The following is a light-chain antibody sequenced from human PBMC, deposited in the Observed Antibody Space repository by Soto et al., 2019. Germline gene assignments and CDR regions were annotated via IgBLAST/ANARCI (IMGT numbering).Light chain of an antibody. CDR3: CSYAGSSTYYV. V-gene: IGLV2-23*01. CDR2: EGS. J-gene: IGLJ1*01. CDR1: SSDVGSYNL. Sequence: QSVLTQPASVSVSPGQSITISCTGTSSDVGSYNLVSWYQQHPGKAPKLMIYEGSKRPSGVSNRFSGSKSGNTASLTISGLQAEDEADYYCCSYAGSSTYYVFGTGTRSPS.